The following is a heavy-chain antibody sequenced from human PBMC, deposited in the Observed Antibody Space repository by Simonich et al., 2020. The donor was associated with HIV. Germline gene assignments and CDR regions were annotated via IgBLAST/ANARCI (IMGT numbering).Heavy chain of an antibody. Sequence: QVQLQQWGAGLLKPSETLSLTCAVYGGSFSGYYWSWIRQPPGKGLEWIGEINHSGSTKYNPSLKGRVTISVDTFKNQFSLKLSSVTAADTAVFYCARGYCSRTSCMGGDTFDIWGQGTVVTVS. CDR2: INHSGST. CDR3: ARGYCSRTSCMGGDTFDI. V-gene: IGHV4-34*01. CDR1: GGSFSGYY. J-gene: IGHJ3*02. D-gene: IGHD2-2*01.